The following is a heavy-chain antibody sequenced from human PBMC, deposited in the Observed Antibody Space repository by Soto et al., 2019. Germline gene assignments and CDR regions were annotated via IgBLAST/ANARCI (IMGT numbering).Heavy chain of an antibody. CDR3: ARISSGCSTKRWFHP. CDR1: GYTFTSYA. J-gene: IGHJ5*02. V-gene: IGHV1-3*05. Sequence: VQLVQAGAEEKKPGASVKVSCKASGYTFTSYAMHWVRQAPGQRLERMGWINAGNGNTKYSQKFQCRVTITRDTSASTAYMVLSSLRSADTAVYYCARISSGCSTKRWFHPWYQRTLVTDSS. CDR2: INAGNGNT. D-gene: IGHD6-19*01.